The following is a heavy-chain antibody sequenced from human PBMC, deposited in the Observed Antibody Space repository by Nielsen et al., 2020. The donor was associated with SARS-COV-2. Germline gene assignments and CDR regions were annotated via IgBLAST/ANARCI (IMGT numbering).Heavy chain of an antibody. CDR2: ISSSSSYI. V-gene: IGHV3-21*04. D-gene: IGHD3-22*01. CDR3: AKAHYDSSGYYYPYFDY. Sequence: GESLKISCAASGFTFSSYSVNWVRQAPGKGLEWVSSISSSSSYIYYADSVKGRFTISRDNAKNSLYLQMNSLRAEDTAVYYCAKAHYDSSGYYYPYFDYWGQGTLVTVSS. CDR1: GFTFSSYS. J-gene: IGHJ4*02.